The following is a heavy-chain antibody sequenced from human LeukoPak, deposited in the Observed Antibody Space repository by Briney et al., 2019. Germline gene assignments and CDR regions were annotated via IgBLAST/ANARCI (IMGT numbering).Heavy chain of an antibody. CDR2: ISAYNGNT. CDR3: AREGAYCSSTSCHIQNWFDP. Sequence: ASVKVSCKASGYTSTSYAFRWVRQAPGQGLEWMGWISAYNGNTNYAQKLQGRVTMTTDTSTSTAYMELRSLRSDDTAVYYCAREGAYCSSTSCHIQNWFDPWGQGTLVTVSS. J-gene: IGHJ5*02. D-gene: IGHD2-2*01. CDR1: GYTSTSYA. V-gene: IGHV1-18*01.